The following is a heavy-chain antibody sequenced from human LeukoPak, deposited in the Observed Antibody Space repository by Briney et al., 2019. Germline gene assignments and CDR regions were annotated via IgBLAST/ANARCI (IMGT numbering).Heavy chain of an antibody. J-gene: IGHJ4*02. V-gene: IGHV4-61*02. CDR1: GGSISSGSYY. CDR2: IYTSGTT. CDR3: ARGSIVGATMLDY. Sequence: SQTLSLTCTVSGGSISSGSYYWSWIRQPAGKGLEWIGRIYTSGTTNYNPSLKSRVTISVDTSKNQLSLKLSSVTAADTAVYYCARGSIVGATMLDYWGQGTLVTVSS. D-gene: IGHD1-26*01.